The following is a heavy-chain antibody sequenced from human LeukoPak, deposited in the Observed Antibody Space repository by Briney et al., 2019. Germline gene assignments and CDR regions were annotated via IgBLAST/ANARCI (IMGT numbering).Heavy chain of an antibody. CDR3: ARAIDHGFDN. Sequence: AGGSLRPSCAASGFTFSSHWISWLRQAPGKGLEWVANIDQGGGQRYYLGSVQGRFTISRDNTKNSLYLQMNSLRPEDTAVYFCARAIDHGFDNWGQGTMVTVSS. CDR1: GFTFSSHW. CDR2: IDQGGGQR. V-gene: IGHV3-7*01. J-gene: IGHJ3*02.